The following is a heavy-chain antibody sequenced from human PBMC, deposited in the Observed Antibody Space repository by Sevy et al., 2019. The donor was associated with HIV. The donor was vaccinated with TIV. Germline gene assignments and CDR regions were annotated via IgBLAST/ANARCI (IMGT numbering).Heavy chain of an antibody. CDR1: GFTVSSNY. CDR2: IYSGGST. J-gene: IGHJ4*02. D-gene: IGHD4-17*01. V-gene: IGHV3-53*01. Sequence: GGSLRLSCAASGFTVSSNYMSWVRQAPGKGLEGVSVIYSGGSTYYADSVKGRFTISRDNSKNTLYLQMNSLRAEDTAVYYCARGDYGGTSPYYFDYWGQGTLVTVSS. CDR3: ARGDYGGTSPYYFDY.